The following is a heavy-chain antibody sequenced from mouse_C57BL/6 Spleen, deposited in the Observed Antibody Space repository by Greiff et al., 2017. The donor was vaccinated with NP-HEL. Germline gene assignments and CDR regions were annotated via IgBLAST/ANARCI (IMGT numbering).Heavy chain of an antibody. CDR2: IHPNSGGT. J-gene: IGHJ3*01. CDR1: GYTFTSYW. Sequence: VQLQQPGAELVKPGASVKLSCKASGYTFTSYWMHWVKQRPGQGLEWIGMIHPNSGGTNYNEKFKSKATLTVDKSSSTAYMQLSSLTSEDSAVYYCVPLWSAWFAYWGQGTLVTVSA. D-gene: IGHD1-1*02. V-gene: IGHV1-64*01. CDR3: VPLWSAWFAY.